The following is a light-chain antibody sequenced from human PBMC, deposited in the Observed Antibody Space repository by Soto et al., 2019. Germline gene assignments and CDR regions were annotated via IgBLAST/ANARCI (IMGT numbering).Light chain of an antibody. CDR2: DVS. Sequence: QSALTQPRSASGSPGQSITISCTGTSSDVGCYSYVSWYQQHPAKAPKLIIFDVSKRPSGVPNRFSGSKSGNTASLTISGLRAEDEADYYCCSYVGRNTYVFGTGTKVTVL. CDR3: CSYVGRNTYV. J-gene: IGLJ1*01. V-gene: IGLV2-11*01. CDR1: SSDVGCYSY.